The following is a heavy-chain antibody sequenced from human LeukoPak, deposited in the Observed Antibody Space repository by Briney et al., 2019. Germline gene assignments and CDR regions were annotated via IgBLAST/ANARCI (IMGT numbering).Heavy chain of an antibody. CDR2: INSGNSNI. D-gene: IGHD6-6*01. CDR3: ARFGADRYYYYYMDV. CDR1: GFTFNSYS. J-gene: IGHJ6*03. V-gene: IGHV3-21*01. Sequence: GGSLRLSCAASGFTFNSYSMNWVRQAPGKGLEWVSSINSGNSNIYYADSVRGRFTISRDNAKNLLYLQMNSLRAEDTAVYYCARFGADRYYYYYMDVWGKGTTVTVSS.